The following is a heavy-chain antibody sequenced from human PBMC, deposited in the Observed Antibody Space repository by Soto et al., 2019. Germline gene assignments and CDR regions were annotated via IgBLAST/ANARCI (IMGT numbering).Heavy chain of an antibody. CDR2: ISGSGGST. J-gene: IGHJ6*02. D-gene: IGHD5-18*01. CDR1: GFTFSSYA. Sequence: PGGSLRLSCAASGFTFSSYAMSWVRQAPGKGLEWVSAISGSGGSTYYADSVKGRFTISRDNSKNTLYLQMNSLRAEDTAVYYCARVPLGYSYGYGMDVWGQGTTVTVSS. CDR3: ARVPLGYSYGYGMDV. V-gene: IGHV3-23*01.